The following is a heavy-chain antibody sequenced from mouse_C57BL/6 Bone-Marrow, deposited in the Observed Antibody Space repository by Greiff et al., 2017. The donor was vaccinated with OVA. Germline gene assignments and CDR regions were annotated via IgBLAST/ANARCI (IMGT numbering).Heavy chain of an antibody. V-gene: IGHV1-54*01. CDR3: ARWGTTVVAYYAMDY. J-gene: IGHJ4*01. Sequence: QVQLQQSGAELVRPGTSVKVSCKASGYAFTNYLIEWVKQRPGQGLEWIGVINPGSGGPNYNEKFKGKATLTADKSSSTAYMQLSSLTSEDSAVYFCARWGTTVVAYYAMDYWGQGTSVTVSS. CDR1: GYAFTNYL. D-gene: IGHD1-1*01. CDR2: INPGSGGP.